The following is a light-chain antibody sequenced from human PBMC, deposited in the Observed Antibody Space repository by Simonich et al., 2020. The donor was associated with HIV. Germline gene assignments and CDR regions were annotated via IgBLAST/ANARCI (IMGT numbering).Light chain of an antibody. CDR1: QSVSSN. Sequence: EIVMTQSPATLSVSPGERATLSCRASQSVSSNLAWYRQRPGKAPRLLIYGASTRATGIPARFSGSGSGTEFTLTISSLQSEDFAVYYCQQYNNWPSPFTFGPGTEVDIK. V-gene: IGKV3-15*01. J-gene: IGKJ3*01. CDR3: QQYNNWPSPFT. CDR2: GAS.